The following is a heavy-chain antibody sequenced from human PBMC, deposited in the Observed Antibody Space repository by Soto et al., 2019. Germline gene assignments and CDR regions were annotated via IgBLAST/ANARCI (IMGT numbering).Heavy chain of an antibody. CDR3: AHHPYYGLAPYSFDY. CDR1: GFSLSTSGVG. D-gene: IGHD3-10*01. J-gene: IGHJ4*02. Sequence: QITLKESGPTLVKPTQTLTLTCTFSGFSLSTSGVGVGWIRQPPGKALEWLAVIYWDDDKRSSSSLKSRLTITKDPSKNQVVLTMTNIDPVDTATYYCAHHPYYGLAPYSFDYWGQGILVTVSS. CDR2: IYWDDDK. V-gene: IGHV2-5*02.